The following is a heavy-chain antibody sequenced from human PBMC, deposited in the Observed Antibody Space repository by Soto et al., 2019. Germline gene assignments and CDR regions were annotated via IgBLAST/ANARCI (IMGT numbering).Heavy chain of an antibody. CDR1: GYTFTSYG. Sequence: ASVKVSCKASGYTFTSYGISWVRQAPGQGLEWMGWISAYNGNTNYAQKLQGRVTMTTDTSTSTAYMELRSLRSDDTAGYYRARERGLIVGATPYHDGVEVWGQGTTVTVSS. CDR2: ISAYNGNT. J-gene: IGHJ6*02. CDR3: ARERGLIVGATPYHDGVEV. V-gene: IGHV1-18*01. D-gene: IGHD1-26*01.